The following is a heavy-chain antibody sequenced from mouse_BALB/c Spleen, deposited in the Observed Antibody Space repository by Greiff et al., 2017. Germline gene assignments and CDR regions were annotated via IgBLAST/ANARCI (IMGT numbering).Heavy chain of an antibody. D-gene: IGHD2-2*01. J-gene: IGHJ2*01. V-gene: IGHV1S56*01. Sequence: LVESGPELVKPGASVKMSCKASGYPFTSYYIHWVKQRPGQGLEWIGWIYPGDGSTKYNEKFKGKTTLTADKSSSTAYMLLSSLTSEDSAIYFCARKGYDYFDYWGQGTTLTVSS. CDR2: IYPGDGST. CDR3: ARKGYDYFDY. CDR1: GYPFTSYY.